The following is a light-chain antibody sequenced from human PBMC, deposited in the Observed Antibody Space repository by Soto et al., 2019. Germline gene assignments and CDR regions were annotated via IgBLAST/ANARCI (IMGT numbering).Light chain of an antibody. V-gene: IGKV3-11*01. CDR2: DAS. Sequence: EIVLTQSPATLSLSPGERATLSCRASQSVSNYLAWFQQKPGQAPRLLIYDASNRATGIPARFSGSGSVTDFTLTISSLETEDFAVYYCQQRSSWPLLTFGGGTKVEI. CDR1: QSVSNY. J-gene: IGKJ4*01. CDR3: QQRSSWPLLT.